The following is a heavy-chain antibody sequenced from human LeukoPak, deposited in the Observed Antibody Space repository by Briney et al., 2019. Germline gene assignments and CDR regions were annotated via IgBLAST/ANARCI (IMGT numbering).Heavy chain of an antibody. V-gene: IGHV4-59*01. CDR3: ARGRQLERYYFDF. CDR1: GGSISSYY. Sequence: SETLSLTCTVSGGSISSYYWSWIRQPPGKGLEWIGYIYYSGSTSYNPSLKSRVTISVDTSRTQFSLKLSSVTAADTAVYYCARGRQLERYYFDFWGQGTLVTVSS. J-gene: IGHJ4*02. D-gene: IGHD1-1*01. CDR2: IYYSGST.